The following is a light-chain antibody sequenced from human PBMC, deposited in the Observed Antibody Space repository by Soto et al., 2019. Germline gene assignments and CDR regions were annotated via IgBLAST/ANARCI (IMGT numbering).Light chain of an antibody. CDR3: SSYAGSSTWV. J-gene: IGLJ2*01. Sequence: QSVPTQPPSASGSPGQSATISCTGTSSDVGGYNCVSWYQQYPGKAPKLMIYEVSKRPSGVPDRFSGSKSGNTASLTVSGLQPEDEADYYCSSYAGSSTWVFGGGTKLTVL. CDR1: SSDVGGYNC. CDR2: EVS. V-gene: IGLV2-8*01.